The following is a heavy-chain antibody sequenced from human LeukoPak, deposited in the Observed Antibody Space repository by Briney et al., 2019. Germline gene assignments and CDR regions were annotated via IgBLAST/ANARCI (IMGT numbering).Heavy chain of an antibody. CDR1: GFQFSYAR. Sequence: GGSLRPSCAASGFQFSYARMSWVRQAPGKGLEWVGRIKSKTDDGTADYAAPMKGRFTISRDDSKNMLYLQMNSLKIEDTAVYYCTTDPYTTPGYIDYWGQGTLVTVSS. CDR2: IKSKTDDGTA. V-gene: IGHV3-15*01. J-gene: IGHJ4*02. CDR3: TTDPYTTPGYIDY. D-gene: IGHD2-2*02.